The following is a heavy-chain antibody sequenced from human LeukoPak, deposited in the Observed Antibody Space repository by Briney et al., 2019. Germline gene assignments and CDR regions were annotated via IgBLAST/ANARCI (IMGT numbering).Heavy chain of an antibody. CDR3: ARVVPHEEEWELLEEAYYFDY. CDR1: GYTFTSYG. J-gene: IGHJ4*02. D-gene: IGHD1-26*01. Sequence: GASVKVSCKASGYTFTSYGISWVRQAPGQGLEWMGWISAYNGNTNYAQKLQGRVTMTTDTSTSTAYMELRSLRSDDTAVYYCARVVPHEEEWELLEEAYYFDYWGQGTLVTVSS. CDR2: ISAYNGNT. V-gene: IGHV1-18*01.